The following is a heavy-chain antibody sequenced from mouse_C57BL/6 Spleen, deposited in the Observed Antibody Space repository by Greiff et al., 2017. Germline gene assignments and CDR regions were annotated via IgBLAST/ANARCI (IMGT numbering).Heavy chain of an antibody. CDR2: IYPGSGNT. Sequence: QVQLQQSGAELVKPGASVKMSCKASGYTFTSYWITWVKQRPGQGLEWIGDIYPGSGNTNYNEKFKSKATLTVDKSSSTAYMQLSSLTSEDSAVYYSARHYDYDWYFDVWGTGTTVTVST. D-gene: IGHD2-4*01. J-gene: IGHJ1*03. CDR3: ARHYDYDWYFDV. CDR1: GYTFTSYW. V-gene: IGHV1-55*01.